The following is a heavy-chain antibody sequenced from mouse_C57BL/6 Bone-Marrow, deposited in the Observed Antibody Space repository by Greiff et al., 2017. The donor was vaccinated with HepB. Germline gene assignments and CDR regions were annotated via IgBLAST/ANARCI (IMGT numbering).Heavy chain of an antibody. CDR2: ISSGSSTI. D-gene: IGHD1-1*01. CDR3: ARLIYYGSSTDYAMDY. Sequence: EVKLMESGGGLVKPGGSLKLSCAASGFTFSDYGMHWVRQAPEKGLEWVAYISSGSSTIYYADTVKGRFTISRDNAKNTLFLQMTSLRSEDTAMYYCARLIYYGSSTDYAMDYWGQGTSVTVSS. V-gene: IGHV5-17*01. J-gene: IGHJ4*01. CDR1: GFTFSDYG.